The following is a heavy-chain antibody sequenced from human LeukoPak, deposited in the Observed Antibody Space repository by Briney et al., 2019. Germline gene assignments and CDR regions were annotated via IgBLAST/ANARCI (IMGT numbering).Heavy chain of an antibody. D-gene: IGHD3-10*02. CDR1: GYTFTSYD. CDR3: ATQPMWKRQGAFDL. CDR2: MNPNSGNT. J-gene: IGHJ3*01. Sequence: ASVKVSCKASGYTFTSYDINWVRQATGQGLEWMGWMNPNSGNTGYAQKFQGRVTMTRNTSISTAYMELSSLRSEDTAVYYCATQPMWKRQGAFDLWGQGTMVTVSS. V-gene: IGHV1-8*01.